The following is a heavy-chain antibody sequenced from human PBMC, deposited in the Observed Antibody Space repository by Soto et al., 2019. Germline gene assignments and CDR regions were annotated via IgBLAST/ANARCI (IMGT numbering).Heavy chain of an antibody. CDR1: GYTFTSYG. J-gene: IGHJ6*02. CDR2: ISAYNGNT. CDR3: ARGGSSGYYNPYYYYGMDV. Sequence: ASVKVSCKASGYTFTSYGISWVRQAPGQGLEWMGWISAYNGNTNYAQKLQGRVTMTTDTSTSTAYMELRSLRSDDTAVYYCARGGSSGYYNPYYYYGMDVWGQGTTVTVAS. D-gene: IGHD3-22*01. V-gene: IGHV1-18*01.